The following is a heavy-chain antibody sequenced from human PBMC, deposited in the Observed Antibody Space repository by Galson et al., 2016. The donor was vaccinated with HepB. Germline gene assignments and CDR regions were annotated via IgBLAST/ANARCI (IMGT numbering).Heavy chain of an antibody. V-gene: IGHV3-7*04. Sequence: SLRLSCAASGLTFSRFWMTWVRQAPGKGLEWVANINQDGSEKHYLDSVRGRFTISRDNAKNSLYLQMNSLRAEDTAVYFCARAYQYTLDYWGQGNLVTVSS. CDR3: ARAYQYTLDY. CDR2: INQDGSEK. J-gene: IGHJ4*02. CDR1: GLTFSRFW. D-gene: IGHD1-1*01.